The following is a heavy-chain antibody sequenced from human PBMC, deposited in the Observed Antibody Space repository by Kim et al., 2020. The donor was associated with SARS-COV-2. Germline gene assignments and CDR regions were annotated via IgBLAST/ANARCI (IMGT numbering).Heavy chain of an antibody. CDR3: ARGGVVVGD. CDR2: GNT. J-gene: IGHJ4*02. V-gene: IGHV4-34*01. Sequence: GNTNYTPSLKSRVTISVDTSKNQFSLKLSAVTAADTAVYYCARGGVVVGDWGQGTLVTVSS. D-gene: IGHD2-15*01.